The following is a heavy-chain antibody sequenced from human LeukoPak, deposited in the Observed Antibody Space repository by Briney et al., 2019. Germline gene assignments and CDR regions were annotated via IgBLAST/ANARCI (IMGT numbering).Heavy chain of an antibody. J-gene: IGHJ3*02. CDR2: IDSDGSTR. Sequence: GGSLRLSCAASGFTFTDYWIHWVRQAPGKGLVWVSRIDSDGSTRNYADSVDGRFTISRDNSKNTLYLQMNSLRAEDTAVYYCAKDLYRIVGVTRDTFDIWGQGTMVTVFS. CDR3: AKDLYRIVGVTRDTFDI. V-gene: IGHV3-74*01. D-gene: IGHD1-26*01. CDR1: GFTFTDYW.